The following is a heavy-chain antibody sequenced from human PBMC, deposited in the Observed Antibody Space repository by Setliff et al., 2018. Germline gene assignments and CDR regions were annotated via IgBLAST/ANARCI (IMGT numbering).Heavy chain of an antibody. CDR3: TVYNTGSSKDHY. CDR1: GGSFSDYY. CDR2: INHSGST. D-gene: IGHD2-8*02. V-gene: IGHV4-34*01. J-gene: IGHJ4*02. Sequence: SETLSLTCAVYGGSFSDYYWIWIRQPPGKGLEWIGEINHSGSTNYNPSLKSRVTISVDTSKNQFSLKLSSVTAADTALYYCTVYNTGSSKDHYWGQGTPVTVSS.